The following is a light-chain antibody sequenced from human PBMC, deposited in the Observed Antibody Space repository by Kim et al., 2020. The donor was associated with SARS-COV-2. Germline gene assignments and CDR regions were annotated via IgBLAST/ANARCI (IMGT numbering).Light chain of an antibody. Sequence: SSELTQDPDVSVALGQTVRITCLGDSLRSYYATWYQQKPGQAPIVVIYGKNNRPSGIPDRFSGSSSGNTASLTITGTQAGDEADYYCNSRDSNDNVVFGGGTQLTVL. V-gene: IGLV3-19*01. J-gene: IGLJ2*01. CDR1: SLRSYY. CDR3: NSRDSNDNVV. CDR2: GKN.